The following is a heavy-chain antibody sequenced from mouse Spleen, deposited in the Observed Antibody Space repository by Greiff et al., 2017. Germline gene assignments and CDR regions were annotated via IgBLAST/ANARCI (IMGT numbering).Heavy chain of an antibody. CDR1: GYTFTDYY. D-gene: IGHD1-1*01. CDR2: INPNNGGT. V-gene: IGHV1-26*01. CDR3: ARGSGSSY. J-gene: IGHJ2*01. Sequence: VQLQQSGPELVKPGASVKISCKASGYTFTDYYMNWVKQSHGKSLEWIGDINPNNGGTSYNQKFKGKATLTVDKSSSTAYMELRSLTSEDSAVYYCARGSGSSYWGQGTTLTVSS.